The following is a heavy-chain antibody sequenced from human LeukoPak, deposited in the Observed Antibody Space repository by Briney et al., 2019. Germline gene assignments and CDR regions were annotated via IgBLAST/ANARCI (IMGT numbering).Heavy chain of an antibody. Sequence: ASVKVSCKASGYTFTGYYMHWVRQAPGQGLEWMGWINPNSGGTNYAQKFEGRVTMTRDTSISTAYMEQSRLRSDDTAVYYCARVGYCSSTSCYTFDYWGQGTLVTVSS. J-gene: IGHJ4*02. CDR2: INPNSGGT. V-gene: IGHV1-2*02. CDR1: GYTFTGYY. D-gene: IGHD2-2*02. CDR3: ARVGYCSSTSCYTFDY.